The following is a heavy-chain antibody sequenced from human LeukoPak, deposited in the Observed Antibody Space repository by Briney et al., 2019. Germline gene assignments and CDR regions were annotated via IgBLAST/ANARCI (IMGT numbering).Heavy chain of an antibody. D-gene: IGHD2-21*02. Sequence: GASVKVSCKASGYTFTGYYMHWVRQAPGQGLEWMGWINPNSGGTNYAQKFQGRVTMTRDTSISTAYMELSRLRSDDTAVYYCARSDCGGDCYHNWFDPWGQGTLVTVSS. J-gene: IGHJ5*02. CDR2: INPNSGGT. V-gene: IGHV1-2*02. CDR3: ARSDCGGDCYHNWFDP. CDR1: GYTFTGYY.